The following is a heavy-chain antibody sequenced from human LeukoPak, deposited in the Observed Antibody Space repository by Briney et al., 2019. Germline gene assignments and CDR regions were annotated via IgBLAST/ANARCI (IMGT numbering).Heavy chain of an antibody. Sequence: GASVKVSCKASGYTFTSYDINWVRQATGQGLEWMGWMNPNSGNTGYAQKFQGRVTITRNTSISTAYMELSSLRSEDTAVYYCARGFRIVAVPAAIGYWFDPWGQGTLVTVSS. CDR2: MNPNSGNT. V-gene: IGHV1-8*03. CDR3: ARGFRIVAVPAAIGYWFDP. CDR1: GYTFTSYD. D-gene: IGHD2-2*02. J-gene: IGHJ5*02.